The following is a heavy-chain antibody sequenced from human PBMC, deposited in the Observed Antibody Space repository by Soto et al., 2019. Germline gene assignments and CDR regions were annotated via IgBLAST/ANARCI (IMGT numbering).Heavy chain of an antibody. CDR2: IWYEGTTK. CDR3: ARDVGSSGSSRWFDT. CDR1: GFTLSNYG. Sequence: PGGSLRLSCVASGFTLSNYGMHWVRQAPGKGLEWIALIWYEGTTKYSTDSMKGRFSISRDQSKSTLYLQVTSLRAEDTATYYCARDVGSSGSSRWFDTWGQGTLVTVSS. J-gene: IGHJ5*02. D-gene: IGHD3-10*01. V-gene: IGHV3-33*01.